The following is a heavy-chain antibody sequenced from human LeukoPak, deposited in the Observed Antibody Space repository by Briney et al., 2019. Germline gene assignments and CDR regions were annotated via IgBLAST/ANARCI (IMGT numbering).Heavy chain of an antibody. V-gene: IGHV4-31*11. CDR1: GYSISSGYY. J-gene: IGHJ4*02. CDR2: IHFSGTV. CDR3: AAGGDTAKGGKY. D-gene: IGHD5-18*01. Sequence: SETLSLTCAVSGYSISSGYYWGWTRHHPREGLEWLGFIHFSGTVYYNPSLSSRLMISADTSKNQMSLKLSYVTAADTAVYYCAAGGDTAKGGKYWGQGTQVTVSS.